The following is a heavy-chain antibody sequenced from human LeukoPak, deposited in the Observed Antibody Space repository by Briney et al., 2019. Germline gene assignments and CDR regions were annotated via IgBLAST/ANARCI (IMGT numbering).Heavy chain of an antibody. J-gene: IGHJ6*03. CDR2: IYTTGST. CDR1: GGSISSDY. D-gene: IGHD6-19*01. V-gene: IGHV4-4*07. CDR3: ASSEGYYYYYMDV. Sequence: SETLSLTCTVSGGSISSDYWSWIRQPAGKGLEWIGRIYTTGSTNYSPSLKSRVTMSVDTSKNQFSLKLSSVTAADTAVYYCASSEGYYYYYMDVWGKGTTVTVSS.